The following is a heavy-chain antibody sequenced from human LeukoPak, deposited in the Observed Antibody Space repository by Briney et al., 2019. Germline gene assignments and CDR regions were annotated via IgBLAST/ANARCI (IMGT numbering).Heavy chain of an antibody. D-gene: IGHD5-18*01. J-gene: IGHJ4*02. CDR2: IYSGGST. V-gene: IGHV3-53*04. CDR1: GFTVSKNY. Sequence: GGSLRLSCASSGFTVSKNYMIWVRQAPGKGLEWVSIIYSGGSTYYADSVKGRFTISRHNSKNMLYLQMNSLRGEDTAVYYCATAGYSYGFDYWGQGTLVTVSS. CDR3: ATAGYSYGFDY.